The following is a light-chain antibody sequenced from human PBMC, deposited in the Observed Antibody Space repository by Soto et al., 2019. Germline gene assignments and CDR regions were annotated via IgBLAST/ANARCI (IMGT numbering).Light chain of an antibody. V-gene: IGKV1-39*01. CDR3: QQIYHNPRT. Sequence: DIQMTQSQSSLSASVGDRVTITCRTSQSSNTFLNWYQQKPGNAPNLLIYGASTLHREVPSRFSGSGSGTDFTLTITNVQSEDCSTYFCQQIYHNPRTFGQGTTLEI. J-gene: IGKJ2*01. CDR1: QSSNTF. CDR2: GAS.